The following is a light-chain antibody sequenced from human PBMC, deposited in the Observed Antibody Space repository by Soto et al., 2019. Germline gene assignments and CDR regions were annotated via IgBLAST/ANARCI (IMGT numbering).Light chain of an antibody. CDR1: QSVSSY. CDR3: QQRSNWPLIT. CDR2: DAS. Sequence: EIVLTQSPATLSLSPGETATLSCRASQSVSSYLAWYQQKPGQAPRLLIYDASNRATGIPARFSGSGSGTAFTLTISCLEPEDFAVYYCQQRSNWPLITFGQGTRLEIK. V-gene: IGKV3-11*01. J-gene: IGKJ5*01.